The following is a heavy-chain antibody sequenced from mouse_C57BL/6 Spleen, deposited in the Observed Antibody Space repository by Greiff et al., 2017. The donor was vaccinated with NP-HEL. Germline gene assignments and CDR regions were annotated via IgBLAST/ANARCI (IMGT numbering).Heavy chain of an antibody. CDR1: GFSLTSYG. V-gene: IGHV2-3*01. J-gene: IGHJ4*01. D-gene: IGHD1-1*01. CDR2: IWGDGST. Sequence: VQLKESGPGLVAPSQSLSITCTASGFSLTSYGVGWVRQPPGKGLEWLGVIWGDGSTNYHSDLISRMTISKDNSNSQVFLKLNSLQTDDTATYYCAKPGGSSYFYAMDYWGQGTSVTVSS. CDR3: AKPGGSSYFYAMDY.